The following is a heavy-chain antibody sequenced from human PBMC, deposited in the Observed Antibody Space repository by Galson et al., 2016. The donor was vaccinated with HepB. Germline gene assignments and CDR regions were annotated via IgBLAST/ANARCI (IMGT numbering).Heavy chain of an antibody. D-gene: IGHD5-24*01. V-gene: IGHV1-2*06. Sequence: SVKVSCKASGFIFTVYYMHWVRQAPGQGLEWMGRINLNSGGTDHAQKFQGRVTMTRDTSISTAYMELNRLTSDDTAMYYCARGVRDGNNHDFDFWGQGTQVTVSS. CDR3: ARGVRDGNNHDFDF. CDR2: INLNSGGT. J-gene: IGHJ4*02. CDR1: GFIFTVYY.